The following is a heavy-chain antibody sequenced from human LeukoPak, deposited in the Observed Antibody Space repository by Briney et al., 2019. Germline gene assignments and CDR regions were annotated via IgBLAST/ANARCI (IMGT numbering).Heavy chain of an antibody. Sequence: ASVKVSCKASGGTFSSYAISWVRQAPGQGLEWMGGIIPILGIANYAQKFQGGVTITADESTSTAYMELSSLRSEDTAVYYCATKRGYSYGSPHWGQGTLVTVSS. D-gene: IGHD5-18*01. CDR2: IIPILGIA. CDR1: GGTFSSYA. CDR3: ATKRGYSYGSPH. V-gene: IGHV1-69*10. J-gene: IGHJ4*02.